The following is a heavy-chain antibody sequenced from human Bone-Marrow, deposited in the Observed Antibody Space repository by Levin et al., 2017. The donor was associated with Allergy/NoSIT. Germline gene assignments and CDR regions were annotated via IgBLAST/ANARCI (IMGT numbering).Heavy chain of an antibody. CDR1: GFTFSNYW. V-gene: IGHV3-7*04. CDR3: ARITTMIVVAPFDY. D-gene: IGHD3-22*01. J-gene: IGHJ4*02. Sequence: PGGSLRLSCVVSGFTFSNYWMSWVRQAPGKGLEWVANIKPDESEKHYEDSVKGRFTISRDNAKKSLFLQMNSLRTEDTAVYYCARITTMIVVAPFDYWGQGTLVTVSS. CDR2: IKPDESEK.